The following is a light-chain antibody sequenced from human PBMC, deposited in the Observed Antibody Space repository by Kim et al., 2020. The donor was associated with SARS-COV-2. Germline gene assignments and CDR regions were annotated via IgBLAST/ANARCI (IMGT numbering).Light chain of an antibody. CDR2: SAY. CDR1: QTVCSTC. V-gene: IGKV3-20*01. Sequence: PGERATRSCRASQTVCSTCLAWYQQKPGQAPRLLIYSAYTRPTGIPDRFSGGGSGTDFTLTISRLEPEDSAVYYCQQYGTTPPYTFGQGTKVDIK. J-gene: IGKJ2*01. CDR3: QQYGTTPPYT.